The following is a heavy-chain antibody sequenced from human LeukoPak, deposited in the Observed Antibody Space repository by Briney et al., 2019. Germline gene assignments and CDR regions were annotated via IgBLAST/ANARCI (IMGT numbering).Heavy chain of an antibody. J-gene: IGHJ3*02. Sequence: SVKVSCKASGGTFSSYAISWVRQAPGQGLEWMGGIIPIFGTANYAQKFQGRVTITTDESTSTAYMGLSSLRSEDTAVYYCTRDEAAAPRAFDIWGQGTMVTVSS. CDR3: TRDEAAAPRAFDI. CDR1: GGTFSSYA. V-gene: IGHV1-69*05. CDR2: IIPIFGTA. D-gene: IGHD6-13*01.